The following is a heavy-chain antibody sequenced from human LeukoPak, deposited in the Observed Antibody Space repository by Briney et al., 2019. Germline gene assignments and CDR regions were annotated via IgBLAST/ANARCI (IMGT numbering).Heavy chain of an antibody. D-gene: IGHD2-2*02. CDR1: GFTFDDYA. J-gene: IGHJ4*02. CDR2: ISWNSGSI. CDR3: AKSEQYCSSTSCHTPFGY. Sequence: PGRSLRLSCAASGFTFDDYAMHWVRQAPGKGLEWVSGISWNSGSIGYADSVKGRFTISRDNAKNSLYLQMNSLRAEDTALYYCAKSEQYCSSTSCHTPFGYWGQGTLVTVSS. V-gene: IGHV3-9*01.